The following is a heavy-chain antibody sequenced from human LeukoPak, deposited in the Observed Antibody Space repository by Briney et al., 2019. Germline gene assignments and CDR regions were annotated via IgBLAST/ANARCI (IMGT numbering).Heavy chain of an antibody. J-gene: IGHJ5*02. V-gene: IGHV4-39*07. CDR1: GGSISSSTYY. Sequence: SETLSLTCTVSGGSISSSTYYWGWIRQSPGKGLEWIGTIYYSGSTYYNPSLKSRVTISSDMSKNQFFLELTSVTAADTAIYYCARDIRWLEFDPWGPGTLVTVSS. D-gene: IGHD2-21*01. CDR3: ARDIRWLEFDP. CDR2: IYYSGST.